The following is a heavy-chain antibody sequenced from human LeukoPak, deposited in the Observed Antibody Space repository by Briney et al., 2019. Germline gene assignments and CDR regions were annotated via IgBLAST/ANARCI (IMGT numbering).Heavy chain of an antibody. CDR3: ASLLMTTVTVE. Sequence: SETLSLTCTVSGGSTSRSSYYWSWIRQPPGKGLEWIGSIHYSGSTYYNPSLKSRVTIYIDNNQYSLELTSVTAADTAVYYCASLLMTTVTVEWGQGSLVTVSS. J-gene: IGHJ4*02. CDR2: IHYSGST. CDR1: GGSTSRSSYY. V-gene: IGHV4-39*01. D-gene: IGHD4-11*01.